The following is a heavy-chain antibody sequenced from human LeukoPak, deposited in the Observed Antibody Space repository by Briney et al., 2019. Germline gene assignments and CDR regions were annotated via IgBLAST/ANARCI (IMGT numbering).Heavy chain of an antibody. V-gene: IGHV4-4*09. Sequence: SVPLSLPCTLTGDSIRRFYWSCLRHPPGKGLEWLGNNYMSRNTNYTPAIKSRATMSGDTSTSEFSLKLSSVTPTDTAVYYWSIQSPPSPPRCSDTWGEGTPVTVSS. J-gene: IGHJ5*02. CDR2: NYMSRNT. CDR3: SIQSPPSPPRCSDT. CDR1: GDSIRRFY. D-gene: IGHD3-10*02.